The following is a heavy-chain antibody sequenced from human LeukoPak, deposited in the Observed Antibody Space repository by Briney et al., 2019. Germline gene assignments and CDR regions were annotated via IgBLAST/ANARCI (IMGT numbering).Heavy chain of an antibody. V-gene: IGHV1-69*02. CDR1: GYTFTSYY. Sequence: GASVKVSCKASGYTFTSYYMHWVRQAPGQGLEWMGRIIPILGIANYAQKFQGRVTITADKSTSTAYMELSSLRSEDTAVYYCASRYCSSTSCKKKGFDYWGQGTLVTVSS. J-gene: IGHJ4*02. CDR3: ASRYCSSTSCKKKGFDY. CDR2: IIPILGIA. D-gene: IGHD2-2*01.